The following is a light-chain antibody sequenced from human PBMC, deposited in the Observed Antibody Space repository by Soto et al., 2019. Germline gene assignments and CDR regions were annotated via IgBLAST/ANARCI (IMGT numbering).Light chain of an antibody. J-gene: IGKJ5*01. Sequence: EIVLMQSPGTLSLSPGERATLSCRASQSVSSSYLAWYQQKPGQAPRLLIYGASSRATGIPDRFSGSGSGTDFTLTISRLEPEDFAMYYCQQYGRSPLVTFGQGTRLEIK. CDR3: QQYGRSPLVT. V-gene: IGKV3-20*01. CDR1: QSVSSSY. CDR2: GAS.